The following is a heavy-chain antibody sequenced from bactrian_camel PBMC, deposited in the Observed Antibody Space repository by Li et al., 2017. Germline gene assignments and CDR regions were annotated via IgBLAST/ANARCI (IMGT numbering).Heavy chain of an antibody. D-gene: IGHD2*01. Sequence: HVQLVESGGGSVQAGGSLRLSCAISGRSNENYFLAWFRQPPGKEREVIATIFTGGPAVYYAASVKGRFTISLDKDKKVLDLQIINLGPEDTGMYFCAASEGYWRAVTPPPRSYYGTWGQGTQVTVS. V-gene: IGHV3S54*01. CDR3: AASEGYWRAVTPPPRSYYGT. CDR2: IFTGGPAV. J-gene: IGHJ6*01. CDR1: GRSNENYF.